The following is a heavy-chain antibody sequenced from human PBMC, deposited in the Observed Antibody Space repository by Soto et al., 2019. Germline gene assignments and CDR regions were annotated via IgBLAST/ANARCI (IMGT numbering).Heavy chain of an antibody. D-gene: IGHD3-3*02. CDR3: AREWGIIIAFDI. V-gene: IGHV4-31*03. J-gene: IGHJ3*02. CDR2: IYYSGST. Sequence: QVQLQESGPGLVKPSQTLSLTCTVSGGAISRGGYYWSWIRQHPGKGLEWIGYIYYSGSTYYNPALKSRVTISVDTSKNQFSLKLSSVTAADTAVYYCAREWGIIIAFDIWGHGTMVTVSS. CDR1: GGAISRGGYY.